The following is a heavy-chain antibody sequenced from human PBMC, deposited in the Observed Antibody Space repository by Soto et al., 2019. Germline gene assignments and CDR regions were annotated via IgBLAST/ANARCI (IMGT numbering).Heavy chain of an antibody. D-gene: IGHD3-16*01. Sequence: LRLSCAASDSTIRRYAMSWVRQAPGKGLEWVSGITGNSARIYYADSVRGRFTISRDNSKNTLYLQMDTLRAEDTAIYYCAKNGDFDYDAFDVWGQGTVVTVSS. CDR3: AKNGDFDYDAFDV. CDR1: DSTIRRYA. J-gene: IGHJ3*01. CDR2: ITGNSARI. V-gene: IGHV3-23*01.